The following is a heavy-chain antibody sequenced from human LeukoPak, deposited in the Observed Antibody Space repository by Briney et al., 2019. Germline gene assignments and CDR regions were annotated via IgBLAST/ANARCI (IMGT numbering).Heavy chain of an antibody. D-gene: IGHD6-19*01. V-gene: IGHV4-39*07. CDR2: IYFSGST. Sequence: SETLSLTCIVSGGSINSSSYYWGWIRQPPGKGLEWIGSIYFSGSTYYNPSLKGRVTISVDMSRKQFSLKLNSVTAADTAVYYCARAYSSGWSYYYYYMDVWGKGTTVTVSS. CDR3: ARAYSSGWSYYYYYMDV. CDR1: GGSINSSSYY. J-gene: IGHJ6*03.